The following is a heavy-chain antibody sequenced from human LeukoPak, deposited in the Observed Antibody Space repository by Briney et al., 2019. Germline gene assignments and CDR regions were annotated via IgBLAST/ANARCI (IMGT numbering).Heavy chain of an antibody. CDR1: GGSISSSSYY. D-gene: IGHD5-12*01. Sequence: SETLSLTCTVSGGSISSSSYYWGWIRQPSGKGLEWIGSIYYSGSTYYNPSLKSRVTISVDTSKNQFSLKLSSVTAADTAVYYCARHGYSGYSYYFDYWGQGTLVTVSS. J-gene: IGHJ4*02. CDR3: ARHGYSGYSYYFDY. CDR2: IYYSGST. V-gene: IGHV4-39*01.